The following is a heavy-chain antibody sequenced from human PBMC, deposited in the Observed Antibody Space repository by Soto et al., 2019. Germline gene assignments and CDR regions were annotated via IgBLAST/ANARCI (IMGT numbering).Heavy chain of an antibody. Sequence: QVQLVESGGGVVQPGRSLRLSCAASGFTFSSYGMHWVRQAPGKGLEWVAVISYDGSNKYYADSVKGRFTISRDNSKNTLYLQMNSLRAEDTAVYYCAREGIAAAAYYCMDVWGQGTTVTVSS. CDR3: AREGIAAAAYYCMDV. J-gene: IGHJ6*02. CDR1: GFTFSSYG. V-gene: IGHV3-30*03. CDR2: ISYDGSNK. D-gene: IGHD6-13*01.